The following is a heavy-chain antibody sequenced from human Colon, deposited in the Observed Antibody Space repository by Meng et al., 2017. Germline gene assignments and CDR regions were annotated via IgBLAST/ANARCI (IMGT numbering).Heavy chain of an antibody. V-gene: IGHV4-59*01. CDR2: IFYNGIT. CDR1: RESIRNYY. D-gene: IGHD4-17*01. CDR3: ARVVKRDYGDYVWYFDL. Sequence: SETLSLTCSVSRESIRNYYWSWIHQPPGKGLEWIGYIFYNGITNYNPSLNSRLTISVDTPKRQFSLKLTSVTAADTAVYYCARVVKRDYGDYVWYFDLWGRGTLVTVSS. J-gene: IGHJ2*01.